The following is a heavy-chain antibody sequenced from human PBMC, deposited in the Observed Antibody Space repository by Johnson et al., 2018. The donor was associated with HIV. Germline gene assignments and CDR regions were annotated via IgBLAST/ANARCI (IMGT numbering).Heavy chain of an antibody. V-gene: IGHV3-23*04. Sequence: EVQLVESGGGLVQPGGSLRLSCAASGFTVSSNYMSWVRQAPGKGLEWVSAISGSGGSTYYADSVKGRFTISRDNSKNTLYLQMNSLRPEDTALYYCVKEDSSGYYYGMGAFDFWGQGTMVTVSS. J-gene: IGHJ3*01. CDR2: ISGSGGST. CDR1: GFTVSSNY. CDR3: VKEDSSGYYYGMGAFDF. D-gene: IGHD3-22*01.